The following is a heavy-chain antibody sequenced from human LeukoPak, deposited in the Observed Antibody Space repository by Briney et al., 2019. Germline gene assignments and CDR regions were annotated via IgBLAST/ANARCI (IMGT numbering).Heavy chain of an antibody. CDR2: INQDGSAK. Sequence: GGSLRLSCAASGFTFSSYWMSWVRQAPGKGLEWVANINQDGSAKNYVDSVKGGFTISTDNATNSPYLQMSSLRAEDTAVYYCARDRVGHDYWGQGTLVTVSS. CDR1: GFTFSSYW. V-gene: IGHV3-7*01. CDR3: ARDRVGHDY. D-gene: IGHD1-26*01. J-gene: IGHJ4*02.